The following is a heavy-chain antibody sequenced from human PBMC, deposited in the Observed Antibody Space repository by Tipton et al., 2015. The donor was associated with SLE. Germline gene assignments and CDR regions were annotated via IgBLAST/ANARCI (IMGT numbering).Heavy chain of an antibody. V-gene: IGHV3-48*01. CDR3: ARDQGITGTTAFDY. D-gene: IGHD1-20*01. CDR2: ISSSSSTI. Sequence: SLRLSCAASGFTFSSYGMHWVRQAPGKGLEWVSSISSSSSTIYYADSVKGRFTISRDNAKNSLYLQMNSLRAEDTVVYYCARDQGITGTTAFDYWGQGTLVTVSS. CDR1: GFTFSSYG. J-gene: IGHJ4*02.